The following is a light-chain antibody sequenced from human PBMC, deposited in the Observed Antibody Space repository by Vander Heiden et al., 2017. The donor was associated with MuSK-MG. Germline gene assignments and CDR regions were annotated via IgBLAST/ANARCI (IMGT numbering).Light chain of an antibody. J-gene: IGKJ2*01. V-gene: IGKV3-15*01. Sequence: EERATLSCRASQSISNKLAWYQQKPGQAPRLLIHGASTRATGTPARFSGSGSGTEFTLTISSRQSEDFAVYYCQQYDRWPPYTFGQGTRVEIK. CDR3: QQYDRWPPYT. CDR2: GAS. CDR1: QSISNK.